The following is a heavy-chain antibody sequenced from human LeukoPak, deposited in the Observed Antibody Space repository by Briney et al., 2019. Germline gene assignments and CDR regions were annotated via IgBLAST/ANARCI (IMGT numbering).Heavy chain of an antibody. CDR3: ARNRPYDYDSSGYYSPYDYYGMDV. CDR2: IYYSGST. V-gene: IGHV4-59*08. J-gene: IGHJ6*02. Sequence: SETLSLTCTVSGVSISSHYWSWIRQPPGKGLEWIGYIYYSGSTNYNPSLKSRVTISVDTSKNQFSLKLSSVSAADTAAYYCARNRPYDYDSSGYYSPYDYYGMDVGGQGTTVTVSS. D-gene: IGHD3-22*01. CDR1: GVSISSHY.